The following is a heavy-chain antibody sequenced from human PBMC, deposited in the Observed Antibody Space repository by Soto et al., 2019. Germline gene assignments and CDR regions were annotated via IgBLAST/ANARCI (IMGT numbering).Heavy chain of an antibody. Sequence: QVQLQESGPGLVKPSQTLSLTCTVSGGSISSGGYYWSWIRQHPGKGLEWIGYIYYSGSTYYNPSLKSRVTISVDTSKNQFSLKLSSVTAADTAVYYCARESMASKARYYFDYWGQGTMVTVSS. V-gene: IGHV4-31*03. CDR2: IYYSGST. CDR3: ARESMASKARYYFDY. CDR1: GGSISSGGYY. J-gene: IGHJ4*02. D-gene: IGHD2-8*01.